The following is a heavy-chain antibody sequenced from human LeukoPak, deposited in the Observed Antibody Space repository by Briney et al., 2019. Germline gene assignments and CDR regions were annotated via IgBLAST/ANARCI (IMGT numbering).Heavy chain of an antibody. CDR3: ARGQLQYYYYIDV. J-gene: IGHJ6*03. D-gene: IGHD2-2*02. CDR2: ISGSGDTI. Sequence: PGGSLRLSCAASGFTFSNYEMNWVRQAPGKGLEWVSYISGSGDTIYYADSVRGRFTISRDNSKKTLFLEMNSLRAEDTAVYYCARGQLQYYYYIDVWGKGTTVTVSS. CDR1: GFTFSNYE. V-gene: IGHV3-48*03.